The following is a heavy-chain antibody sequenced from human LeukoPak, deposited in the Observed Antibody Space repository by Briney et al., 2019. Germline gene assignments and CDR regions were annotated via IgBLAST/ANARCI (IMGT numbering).Heavy chain of an antibody. CDR1: GYTFTSYY. D-gene: IGHD3-22*01. Sequence: GASVKVSCKASGYTFTSYYMHWVRQAPGQGLEWMGIINPSGGSTSYAQKFQGRVTMTRDTSTSTVYMELSSLRSEDTAVYYCARTRGYYYDGSGYYDPNDTRSYYYYYMDVWGKGTMVTVSS. V-gene: IGHV1-46*01. CDR3: ARTRGYYYDGSGYYDPNDTRSYYYYYMDV. J-gene: IGHJ6*03. CDR2: INPSGGST.